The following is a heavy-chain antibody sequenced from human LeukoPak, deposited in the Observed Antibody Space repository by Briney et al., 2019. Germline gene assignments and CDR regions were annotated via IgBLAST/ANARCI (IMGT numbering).Heavy chain of an antibody. V-gene: IGHV5-51*01. Sequence: ESLKISCKGSGYSFTSYWIGWVRQMPGIGLEWMAIIYPGDSDTRYSPSFQGQVTISADKSISTAYLQWSSLKASDTAIYYCARHCYSTNCYDWGQGTLVTVSS. CDR2: IYPGDSDT. CDR1: GYSFTSYW. J-gene: IGHJ4*02. D-gene: IGHD2-2*01. CDR3: ARHCYSTNCYD.